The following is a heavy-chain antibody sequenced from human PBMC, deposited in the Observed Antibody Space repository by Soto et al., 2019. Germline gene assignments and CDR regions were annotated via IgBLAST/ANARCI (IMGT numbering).Heavy chain of an antibody. CDR1: GGSISSGGYY. CDR3: ARGGSDCSGGCCYAYYYYGMDV. CDR2: IYYSGST. V-gene: IGHV4-31*03. J-gene: IGHJ6*02. Sequence: QVQLQESGPGLVKPSQTLSLTCTVSGGSISSGGYYWSWIRQHPGKGLEWIGYIYYSGSTYYNPSLKSRVTISVDTSKNQFSLKLSSVTAADTAVYYCARGGSDCSGGCCYAYYYYGMDVWGQGTTVTVSS. D-gene: IGHD2-15*01.